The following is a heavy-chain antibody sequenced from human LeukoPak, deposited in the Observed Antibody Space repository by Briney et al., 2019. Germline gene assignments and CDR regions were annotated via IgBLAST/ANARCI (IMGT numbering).Heavy chain of an antibody. CDR2: IYYSGIT. Sequence: SETLSLTCTVSGAPVNSGSSYWSWIRQPPGKGLEWIGYIYYSGITNYNPSLKSRVTISLDTSKNQFSLKLNSVTAADTAVYYCARRVTGRGTYYFAYWGQGTLVTVSS. CDR1: GAPVNSGSSY. V-gene: IGHV4-61*01. J-gene: IGHJ4*02. CDR3: ARRVTGRGTYYFAY. D-gene: IGHD3-16*01.